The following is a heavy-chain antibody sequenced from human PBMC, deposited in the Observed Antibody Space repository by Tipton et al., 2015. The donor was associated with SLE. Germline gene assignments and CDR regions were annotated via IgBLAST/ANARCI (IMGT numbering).Heavy chain of an antibody. CDR1: GGSFSPYY. J-gene: IGHJ3*02. Sequence: TLSLTCAVSGGSFSPYYWSWFRQPPGKGLEWIGEIYQSGRTNYNPSLKSRVTLSVDTSKNQFSLKLSSVTAADTAVYYCARHKTATRAFDIWGQGTMVTVSS. V-gene: IGHV4-34*01. CDR3: ARHKTATRAFDI. CDR2: IYQSGRT. D-gene: IGHD1-1*01.